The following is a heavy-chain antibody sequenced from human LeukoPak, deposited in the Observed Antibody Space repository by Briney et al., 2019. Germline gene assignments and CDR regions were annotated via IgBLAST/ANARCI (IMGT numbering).Heavy chain of an antibody. CDR1: GGSMTSYY. J-gene: IGHJ4*02. V-gene: IGHV4-59*08. CDR2: IYYTGST. D-gene: IGHD6-6*01. Sequence: SETLSLTCTVSGGSMTSYYWSWIRQPPGKGLEWIGNIYYTGSTNYYPSLKSRVTMSVDSSKGQLSLKLTSLTAADSAVYYCARRSTLENFFDSWGQGTPVTVSS. CDR3: ARRSTLENFFDS.